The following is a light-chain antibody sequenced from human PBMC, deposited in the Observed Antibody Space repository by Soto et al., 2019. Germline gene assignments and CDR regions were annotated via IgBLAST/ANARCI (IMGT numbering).Light chain of an antibody. CDR1: SSNIGSNT. J-gene: IGLJ2*01. V-gene: IGLV1-44*01. Sequence: QSVLTQPPSASGTPGQRVTISCSGSSSNIGSNTVNWYQQLPGTAPKLLIYTNNQRPSGVPDRFSGSKSGTSASLAISGLQSEVEAAYYCAAWDGSLNGRVFGGGTKLTVL. CDR3: AAWDGSLNGRV. CDR2: TNN.